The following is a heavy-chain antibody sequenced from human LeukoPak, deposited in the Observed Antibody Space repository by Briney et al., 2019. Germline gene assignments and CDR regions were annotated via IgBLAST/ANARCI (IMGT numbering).Heavy chain of an antibody. Sequence: GGSLGLSCAASGFTFSSYSMNWVRQAPGKGLEWVSSISSSSSYIYYADSVKGRFTISRDNAKNSLYLQMNSLRAEDTAVYYCARAWCSSTSCYNYYYYGMDVWGQGTTVTVSS. CDR1: GFTFSSYS. CDR2: ISSSSSYI. V-gene: IGHV3-21*01. J-gene: IGHJ6*02. D-gene: IGHD2-2*02. CDR3: ARAWCSSTSCYNYYYYGMDV.